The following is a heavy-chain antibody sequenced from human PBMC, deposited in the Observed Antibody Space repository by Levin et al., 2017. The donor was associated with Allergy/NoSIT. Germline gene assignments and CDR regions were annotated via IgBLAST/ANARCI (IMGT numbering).Heavy chain of an antibody. Sequence: SQTLSLTCAVSGDSISSTNWWSWVRQSPGKGLEWIGEIYHSGTTNYNPSLESRVTISVDKSKNQFSLRLTSVTAADTAVYYCARVMAVDGGFDPWGRGTLVTVSS. V-gene: IGHV4-4*02. CDR1: GDSISSTNW. CDR3: ARVMAVDGGFDP. D-gene: IGHD6-19*01. CDR2: IYHSGTT. J-gene: IGHJ5*02.